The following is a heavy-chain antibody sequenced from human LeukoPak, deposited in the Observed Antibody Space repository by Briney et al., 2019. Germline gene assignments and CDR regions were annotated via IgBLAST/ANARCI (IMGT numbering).Heavy chain of an antibody. CDR3: VTHVGSNWLNSIDY. CDR1: GGSISRSTYY. D-gene: IGHD1-26*01. CDR2: IHHTGSV. J-gene: IGHJ4*02. Sequence: SETLSLTCTVSGGSISRSTYYWGWIRQPPGKGLEWIGNIHHTGSVYYNPSLKSRVTISVDTSKNQFSLKLRSVTAADTAVYYCVTHVGSNWLNSIDYWGQGSLVTVSS. V-gene: IGHV4-39*01.